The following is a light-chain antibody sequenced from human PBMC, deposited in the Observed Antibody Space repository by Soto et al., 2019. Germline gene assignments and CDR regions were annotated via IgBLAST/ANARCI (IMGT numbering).Light chain of an antibody. CDR2: VFS. CDR1: SNDVRGNNY. V-gene: IGLV2-14*01. Sequence: QSALTQPASVSGSPGQSITISCPGTSNDVRGNNYVSWYQQYPDKAPTLIIYVFSNPPLRVSTRFSGSKSVHSAYLPIYGLQAEDEGDYYCSSYTSTTTSCVFGTGTKVTVL. CDR3: SSYTSTTTSCV. J-gene: IGLJ1*01.